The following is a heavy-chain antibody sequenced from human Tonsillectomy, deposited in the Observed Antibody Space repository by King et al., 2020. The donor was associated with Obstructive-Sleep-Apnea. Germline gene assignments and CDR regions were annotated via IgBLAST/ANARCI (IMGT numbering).Heavy chain of an antibody. CDR3: ARNSGYDYAVDY. CDR2: INPDSGDT. CDR1: GYTFTGYY. V-gene: IGHV1-2*04. D-gene: IGHD5-12*01. J-gene: IGHJ4*02. Sequence: QLVQSGAEVNKPGASVKVSCKVSGYTFTGYYMHWVRQAPGQGLEWMGWINPDSGDTNYAQKFQGWVTMTRDTSISTAYMEVSRLKSDDTAVYYCARNSGYDYAVDYWVQGTLVTVSS.